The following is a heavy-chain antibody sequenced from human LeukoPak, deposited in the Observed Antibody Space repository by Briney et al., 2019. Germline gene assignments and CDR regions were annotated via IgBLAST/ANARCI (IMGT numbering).Heavy chain of an antibody. Sequence: GKSLRLSCVVSDFTLSSHGMHWVRQAPGKGLEWVAVISSDGGKKSYTDSVKGRFTISRDNSKNTLYLQMDSLRVEDTATYYCARDRAWDYLDSWDQGPLVTVSS. CDR3: ARDRAWDYLDS. CDR2: ISSDGGKK. D-gene: IGHD1-26*01. CDR1: DFTLSSHG. J-gene: IGHJ4*02. V-gene: IGHV3-30*03.